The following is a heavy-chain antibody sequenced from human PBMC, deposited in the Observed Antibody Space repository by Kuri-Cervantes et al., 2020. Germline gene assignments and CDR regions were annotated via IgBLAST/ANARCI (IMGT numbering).Heavy chain of an antibody. V-gene: IGHV4-59*13. CDR1: GGSISSYY. CDR2: IYYSGTT. CDR3: ARDINSPHYGTFDY. D-gene: IGHD3-10*01. J-gene: IGHJ4*02. Sequence: GSLRLSCTVSGGSISSYYWSWIRQTPGKGLEWIGYIYYSGTTNYNPSLKSRVTMSVDTSKNQFSLKLTSVTAADAAVYHCARDINSPHYGTFDYWGQGTLVTVSS.